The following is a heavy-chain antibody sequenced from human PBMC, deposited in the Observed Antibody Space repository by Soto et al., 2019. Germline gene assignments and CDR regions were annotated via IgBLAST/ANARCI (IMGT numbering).Heavy chain of an antibody. J-gene: IGHJ6*03. D-gene: IGHD1-7*01. Sequence: TSETLSLTCTVSGGSISSYYWSWIRQPPGKGLEWIGYIYYSGSTNYNPSLKSRVTISVDTSKNQFSLKLSSVTAADTAVYYCARAEAGTTTYYYYYYMDVWGKGTTVTVSS. CDR1: GGSISSYY. V-gene: IGHV4-59*01. CDR2: IYYSGST. CDR3: ARAEAGTTTYYYYYYMDV.